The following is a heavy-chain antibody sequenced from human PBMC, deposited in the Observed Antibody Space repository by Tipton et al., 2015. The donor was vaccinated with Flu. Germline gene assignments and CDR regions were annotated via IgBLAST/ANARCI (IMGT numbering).Heavy chain of an antibody. CDR3: ARDQGDFYDSGTDSHPVGWFDP. D-gene: IGHD3-10*01. Sequence: TLSLTCSISGDSITNNNYYWAWIRRPPGKGLEWLGSIYSTGSTYSNPSLASRLIILVATSRNKFSLRLTSVTAADTAIYYCARDQGDFYDSGTDSHPVGWFDPWGQGNLVTVSS. CDR2: IYSTGST. J-gene: IGHJ5*02. V-gene: IGHV4-39*07. CDR1: GDSITNNNYY.